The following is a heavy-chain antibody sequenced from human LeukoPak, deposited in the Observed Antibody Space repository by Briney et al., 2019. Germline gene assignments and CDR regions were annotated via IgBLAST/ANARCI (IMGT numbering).Heavy chain of an antibody. CDR2: ISGSGGST. CDR3: AKGLLRSGHYHTSGFDY. CDR1: GFTFSSYA. Sequence: PGGSLRLSCAASGFTFSSYAMSWVRQAPGKGLEWVSAISGSGGSTYYADSVKGRFTISRDNSKNTLYLQMNSLRAEDTAVYYCAKGLLRSGHYHTSGFDYWGQGTLVTVSS. D-gene: IGHD3-3*01. V-gene: IGHV3-23*01. J-gene: IGHJ4*02.